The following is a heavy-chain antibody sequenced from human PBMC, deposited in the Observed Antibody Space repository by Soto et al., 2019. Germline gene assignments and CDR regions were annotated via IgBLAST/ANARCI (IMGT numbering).Heavy chain of an antibody. J-gene: IGHJ4*02. V-gene: IGHV1-69*02. Sequence: QVQLVQSGAEVKKPGSSVKVSCKASGGTFSSYTISWVRQAPGQGLEWMGRIIPILGIANYAQKFQGRVTXTXXKSTSTAYMELSSLRSEDTAVYYCASSVITAPSEYWGQGTLVTVSS. CDR2: IIPILGIA. D-gene: IGHD3-22*01. CDR1: GGTFSSYT. CDR3: ASSVITAPSEY.